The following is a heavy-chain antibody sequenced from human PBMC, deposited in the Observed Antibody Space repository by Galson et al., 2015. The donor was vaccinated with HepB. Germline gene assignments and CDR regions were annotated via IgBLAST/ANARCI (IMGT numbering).Heavy chain of an antibody. CDR2: INEDGSKK. CDR1: GFAFSTSW. CDR3: VIGGGLY. D-gene: IGHD3-3*01. V-gene: IGHV3-7*01. J-gene: IGHJ4*02. Sequence: SLRLSCAASGFAFSTSWMTWVRQTPGRGLECVATINEDGSKKYYVDSVKGRFTISRDNDKNSLYLQISSLRAEDTAVYYCVIGGGLYWGQGTLVTASS.